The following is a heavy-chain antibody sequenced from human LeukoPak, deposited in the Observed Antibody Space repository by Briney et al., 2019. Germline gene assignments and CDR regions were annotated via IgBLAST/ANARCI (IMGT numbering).Heavy chain of an antibody. V-gene: IGHV1-69*04. Sequence: SVKVSCKASGGTFSGYAINWVRQAPGQGLEWMGRIVVTFGNANYAQGFQGRVTITADKSTGTAYMQLSSLRSEDTALYYCARSSCSGASCYSRDDWYLDLWGRGTLVTVSS. J-gene: IGHJ2*01. CDR3: ARSSCSGASCYSRDDWYLDL. CDR1: GGTFSGYA. D-gene: IGHD2-15*01. CDR2: IVVTFGNA.